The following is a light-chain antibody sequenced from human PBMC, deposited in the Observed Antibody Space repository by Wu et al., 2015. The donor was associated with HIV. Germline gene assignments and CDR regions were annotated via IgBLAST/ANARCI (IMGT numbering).Light chain of an antibody. Sequence: DVQMTQSPSTLSASVGDRVTITCRASQSINTWLAWYQQKPGKVPRVLIYKASNLQTGVPSRFSGSGSGTEFTLTINNLQPDDFATYYCQQYTSYPLTFGGGTKVDNK. CDR3: QQYTSYPLT. J-gene: IGKJ4*01. V-gene: IGKV1-5*03. CDR2: KAS. CDR1: QSINTW.